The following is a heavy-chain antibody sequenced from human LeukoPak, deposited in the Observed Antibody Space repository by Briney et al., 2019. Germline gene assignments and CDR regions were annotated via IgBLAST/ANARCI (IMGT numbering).Heavy chain of an antibody. Sequence: SQTLSLTCTVSGRSISSGDYYWSWIRQPPGKGLEWIGYIYYSVSTYYNPAPKSRVTIPVDTSKTQFSLKLSSVTAAAPAVYYCASLYCSSTSCYDYWGQGTLVTVSS. D-gene: IGHD2-2*01. V-gene: IGHV4-30-4*01. CDR1: GRSISSGDYY. CDR3: ASLYCSSTSCYDY. J-gene: IGHJ4*02. CDR2: IYYSVST.